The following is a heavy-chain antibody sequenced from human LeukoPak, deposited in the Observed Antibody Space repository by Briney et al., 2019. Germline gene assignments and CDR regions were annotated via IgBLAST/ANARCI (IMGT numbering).Heavy chain of an antibody. V-gene: IGHV3-23*01. D-gene: IGHD3-10*01. CDR2: ISGSGVGGAGT. Sequence: GGSLRLSCAASGFTFSSYAMSWVRQAPEKGLEWVSAISGSGVGGAGTYYADSVKGRFTISRDNSKNTLYLQMNSLRAEDTAVYYCAKGSSLTMVRGVGRVGVGLFDYWGQGTLVTVSS. CDR3: AKGSSLTMVRGVGRVGVGLFDY. J-gene: IGHJ4*02. CDR1: GFTFSSYA.